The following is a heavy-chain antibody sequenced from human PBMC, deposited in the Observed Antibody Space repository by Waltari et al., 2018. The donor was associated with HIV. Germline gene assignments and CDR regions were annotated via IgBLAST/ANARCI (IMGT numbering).Heavy chain of an antibody. CDR3: ARDYASSVAGTGY. V-gene: IGHV3-7*01. D-gene: IGHD6-19*01. CDR2: INQDGGDK. CDR1: GFTFRGSW. Sequence: EVQLVESGGGLVQLGASLILSCAASGFTFRGSWMSWVLQAPGKGLEWVANINQDGGDKYYVESVKGRFTISRDNAKNSLYLQMNSLRAKDTALYYCARDYASSVAGTGYWGQGTLVTVSS. J-gene: IGHJ4*02.